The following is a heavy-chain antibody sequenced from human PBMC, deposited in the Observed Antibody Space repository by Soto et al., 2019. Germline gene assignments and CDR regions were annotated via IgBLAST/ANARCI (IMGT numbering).Heavy chain of an antibody. V-gene: IGHV2-70*01. D-gene: IGHD6-19*01. J-gene: IGHJ6*02. CDR2: IDWDDDK. CDR1: GFSLSTSGMC. Sequence: SGPTLVNPTQTLTLTCTFSGFSLSTSGMCVSWIRQPPGKALEWLALIDWDDDKYYSTSLKTRLTISKDTSKNQVVLTMTNMDPVDTATYYCARIRSSGCYGYYYYGMDVWGQGTTVTVSS. CDR3: ARIRSSGCYGYYYYGMDV.